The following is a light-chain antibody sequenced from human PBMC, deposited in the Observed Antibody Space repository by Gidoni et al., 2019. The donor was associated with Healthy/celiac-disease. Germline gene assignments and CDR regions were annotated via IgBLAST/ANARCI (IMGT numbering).Light chain of an antibody. CDR2: GNS. Sequence: QSVLTQPPSVSRAPAQRVTITCPGSSSTIGAGYDVHWYQPLPGTAPKLLIYGNSNRPSGVPDRFSGSKSGTSASLAITGLQAEDEADYYCQSYDSSLSGSGVFGGGTKLTVL. CDR1: SSTIGAGYD. CDR3: QSYDSSLSGSGV. J-gene: IGLJ3*02. V-gene: IGLV1-40*01.